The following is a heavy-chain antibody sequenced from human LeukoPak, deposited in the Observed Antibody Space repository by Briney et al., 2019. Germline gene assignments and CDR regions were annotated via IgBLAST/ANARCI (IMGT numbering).Heavy chain of an antibody. CDR3: ARKYSSSWYEWYYFDY. J-gene: IGHJ4*02. V-gene: IGHV3-7*03. CDR2: IKQDGSEK. Sequence: PGGSLRLSCAASGFTFSSYWMRWVRQAPGKGLEWVANIKQDGSEKNYVDSVKGRFTISRDNAKNSLYLQMNSLRAEDTAVYYCARKYSSSWYEWYYFDYWGQGTLVTVSS. CDR1: GFTFSSYW. D-gene: IGHD6-13*01.